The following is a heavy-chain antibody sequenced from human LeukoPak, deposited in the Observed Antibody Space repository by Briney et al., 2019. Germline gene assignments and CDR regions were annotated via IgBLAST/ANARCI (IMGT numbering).Heavy chain of an antibody. V-gene: IGHV4-59*01. CDR2: IYYSGST. J-gene: IGHJ4*02. D-gene: IGHD3-9*01. CDR1: GGSISSYY. Sequence: PSETLSLTCTVSGGSISSYYWSWIRQPPGKGLEWIGYIYYSGSTNYNPSLKSRVTISVDTSKNQFSLKLSSATAADTAVYYCARGTPLRYFDWLFPPYFDYWGQGTLVTVSS. CDR3: ARGTPLRYFDWLFPPYFDY.